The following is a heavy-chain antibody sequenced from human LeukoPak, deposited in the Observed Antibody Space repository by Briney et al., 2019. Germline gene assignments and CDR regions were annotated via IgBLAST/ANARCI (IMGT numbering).Heavy chain of an antibody. D-gene: IGHD4-23*01. CDR2: ISSSDSTI. V-gene: IGHV3-48*03. CDR3: ARDYGGSSPFDY. J-gene: IGHJ4*02. Sequence: GGSLRLSCAASGFTFSSYEMHWVRQPPGKGLEWVSYISSSDSTIYYADSVKGRFTTSRDNAKNSLYLQMNSLRAEDTAVYYCARDYGGSSPFDYWGQGTLVTVSS. CDR1: GFTFSSYE.